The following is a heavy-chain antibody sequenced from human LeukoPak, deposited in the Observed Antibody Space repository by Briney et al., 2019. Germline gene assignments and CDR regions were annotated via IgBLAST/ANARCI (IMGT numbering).Heavy chain of an antibody. J-gene: IGHJ4*02. Sequence: SETLSLTCTVSGGSISSGTYYWSWIRQPPGKGLEWIGYIYYSGSTNYNPSLKSRVTISVDTSKNQFSLKLSSVTAADTAVYYCARESYYYGPIDYWGQGTLVTVSS. CDR2: IYYSGST. CDR3: ARESYYYGPIDY. CDR1: GGSISSGTYY. V-gene: IGHV4-61*01. D-gene: IGHD3-10*01.